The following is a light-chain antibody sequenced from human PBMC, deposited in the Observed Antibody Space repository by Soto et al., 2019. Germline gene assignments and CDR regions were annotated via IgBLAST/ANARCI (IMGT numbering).Light chain of an antibody. CDR2: GAS. V-gene: IGKV3-20*01. J-gene: IGKJ2*01. Sequence: EIVLTQSTGTLSLSQGQRATLSCRDSEGISRDYLAWYQQRLGQAPRLLIYGASTGATGIPDRFSGSGSGTDFTLTISRLEPEDFAIYYCQQYGGLPFTFGQGTKLEIK. CDR1: EGISRDY. CDR3: QQYGGLPFT.